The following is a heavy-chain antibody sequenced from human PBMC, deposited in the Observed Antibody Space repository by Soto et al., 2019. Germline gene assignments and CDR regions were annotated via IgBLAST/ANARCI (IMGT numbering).Heavy chain of an antibody. CDR3: ARAGVATKTEFDY. V-gene: IGHV1-69*02. J-gene: IGHJ4*02. CDR2: IIPILGIA. CDR1: GGTFSSYT. Sequence: SVKVSCKASGGTFSSYTISWVRQAPGQGLEWMGRIIPILGIANYAQKFQGRVTITADKSTSTAYMELSSLRSEDTAVYYCARAGVATKTEFDYWGQGTLVTVSS. D-gene: IGHD5-12*01.